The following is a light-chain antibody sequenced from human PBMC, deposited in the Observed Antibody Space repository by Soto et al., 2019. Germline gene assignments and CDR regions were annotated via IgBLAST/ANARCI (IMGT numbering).Light chain of an antibody. V-gene: IGLV1-47*01. CDR3: AAWDDSLSGPGV. CDR1: SSNIGSNY. J-gene: IGLJ1*01. CDR2: RNN. Sequence: SVLTQPPSASGTPGQRVTISCSGSSSNIGSNYVYWYQQLPGTAPKLLIYRNNQRPSGVPDRFSGSKSGTSASLAISGLRSEDEADYYCAAWDDSLSGPGVLGTGTKVTVL.